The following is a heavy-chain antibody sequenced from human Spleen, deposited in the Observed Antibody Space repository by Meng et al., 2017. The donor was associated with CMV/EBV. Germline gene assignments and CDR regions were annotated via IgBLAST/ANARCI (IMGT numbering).Heavy chain of an antibody. J-gene: IGHJ5*02. CDR1: GGSISSGDYY. CDR2: IYYSGST. CDR3: ARDRKHYGERGWFDP. V-gene: IGHV4-30-4*01. D-gene: IGHD4-17*01. Sequence: QVHLREPGHGMVHPATTPSPTCLVPGGSISSGDYYWSWIRQPPGKGLEWIGYIYYSGSTYSNASLKSRVTISIDRSKNQFSLKLSSVTAADTAVYYCARDRKHYGERGWFDPWGQGTLVTVSS.